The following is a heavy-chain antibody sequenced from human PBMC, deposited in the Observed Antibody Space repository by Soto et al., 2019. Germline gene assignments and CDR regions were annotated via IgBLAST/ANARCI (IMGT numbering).Heavy chain of an antibody. CDR2: IIPIFGTA. D-gene: IGHD2-15*01. J-gene: IGHJ4*02. CDR1: GGTFSNYA. V-gene: IGHV1-69*12. CDR3: ARPLTPYCSGGRCYSGLDY. Sequence: QVQLVQSGAEVKKPGSSVKVSCKASGGTFSNYAISWVRQAPGQGLEWMGGIIPIFGTANYAQKVQGRVTITADESTSTAYMELSSLRSEDTAVYYCARPLTPYCSGGRCYSGLDYWGQGTLVTVSS.